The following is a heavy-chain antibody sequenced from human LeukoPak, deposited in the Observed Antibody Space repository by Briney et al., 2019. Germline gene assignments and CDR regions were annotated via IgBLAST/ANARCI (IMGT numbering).Heavy chain of an antibody. CDR1: GGSISSYY. Sequence: PSETPSLTCTVSGGSISSYYWSWIRQPPGKGLEWIGYIYYSGSTNYNPSLKSRVTISVDTSKNQFSLKLSSVTAADMAVYYCARRPYTTYLDTWGQGTLVTVSS. J-gene: IGHJ5*02. D-gene: IGHD2-2*02. CDR2: IYYSGST. CDR3: ARRPYTTYLDT. V-gene: IGHV4-59*01.